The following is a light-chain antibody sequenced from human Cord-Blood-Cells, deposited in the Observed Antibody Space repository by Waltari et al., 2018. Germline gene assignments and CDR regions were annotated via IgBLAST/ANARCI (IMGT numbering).Light chain of an antibody. CDR3: CSYAGSSLV. J-gene: IGLJ3*02. V-gene: IGLV2-11*01. CDR1: SSDVGGYNY. Sequence: QSALTQPRSVSGSPGQSVTIPCTGTSSDVGGYNYVSWYQQHPGKAPKLMIYDVSKRPSGVPDRFSDSKSGNTASLTISGLQAEDEADYYCCSYAGSSLVFGGGTKLTVL. CDR2: DVS.